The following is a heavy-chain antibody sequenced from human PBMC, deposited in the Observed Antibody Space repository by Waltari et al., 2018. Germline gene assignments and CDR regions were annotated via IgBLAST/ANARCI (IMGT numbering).Heavy chain of an antibody. J-gene: IGHJ4*02. D-gene: IGHD3-9*01. CDR1: GFTFSRYA. CDR3: AKDHQVRYFDWLLPDY. Sequence: EVQLLESGGGLVQPGGYLRLSCATSGFTFSRYAMNWVRQAPGKGLEWVSGISSSGGSTYYADSVKGRFTISRDNSKNTLYLQMNSLRVEDTAVYYCAKDHQVRYFDWLLPDYWGQGTLVTVSS. CDR2: ISSSGGST. V-gene: IGHV3-23*01.